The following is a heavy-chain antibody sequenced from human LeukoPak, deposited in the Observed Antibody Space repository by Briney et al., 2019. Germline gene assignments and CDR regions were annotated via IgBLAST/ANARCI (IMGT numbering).Heavy chain of an antibody. J-gene: IGHJ1*01. V-gene: IGHV3-7*01. CDR2: IKQDGIEK. D-gene: IGHD3-22*01. CDR1: GFTFSNYW. Sequence: GGSLRRSCAASGFTFSNYWMTWIRQAPGKRLEWVANIKQDGIEKYYVDSVEGRFTVSRDNTKNSLFLQMDSLRAEDTAVYYCARGSSGYYCDHFQTWGQGSLVTVSS. CDR3: ARGSSGYYCDHFQT.